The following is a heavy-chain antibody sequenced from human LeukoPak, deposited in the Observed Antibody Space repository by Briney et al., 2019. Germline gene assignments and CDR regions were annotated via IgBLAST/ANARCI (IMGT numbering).Heavy chain of an antibody. CDR1: GYTFTSYG. V-gene: IGHV1-18*01. D-gene: IGHD3-3*01. Sequence: ASVKVSCKASGYTFTSYGISWVRQAPGQGLEWMGWISAYNGNTNYAQKLQGRVTMTTDTSTSTAYMELRSLRSDDTAVYYCARHDFWSGTPDPQGYYYYGMDVWGQGTTVTVSS. J-gene: IGHJ6*02. CDR3: ARHDFWSGTPDPQGYYYYGMDV. CDR2: ISAYNGNT.